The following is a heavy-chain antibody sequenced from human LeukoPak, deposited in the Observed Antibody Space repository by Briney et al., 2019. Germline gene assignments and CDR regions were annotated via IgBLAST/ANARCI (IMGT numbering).Heavy chain of an antibody. CDR1: GFTFNDYW. Sequence: PGVSLRLSCAASGFTFNDYWMHWVRQGPGKGLVWVSHINNDGSITNYADSVKGRFTVSRDNAKSTVFLQMNSLRVEDTAVYYCARGPPGFRVGDYWGQGTLVTVSS. CDR3: ARGPPGFRVGDY. J-gene: IGHJ4*02. CDR2: INNDGSIT. D-gene: IGHD1-1*01. V-gene: IGHV3-74*01.